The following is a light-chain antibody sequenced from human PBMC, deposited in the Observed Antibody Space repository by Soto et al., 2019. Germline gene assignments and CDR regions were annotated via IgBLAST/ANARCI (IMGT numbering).Light chain of an antibody. CDR1: QSVSSN. Sequence: EIVMTQSPATLSVSPGERATLSCRASQSVSSNLAWYQQKPGQAPRLLIYDASTRATGIPARFSGSGSGTEFTLTFSSLQSEDFAVYYCLQYNYWPRTFGQGTNAAIK. CDR3: LQYNYWPRT. V-gene: IGKV3-15*01. CDR2: DAS. J-gene: IGKJ1*01.